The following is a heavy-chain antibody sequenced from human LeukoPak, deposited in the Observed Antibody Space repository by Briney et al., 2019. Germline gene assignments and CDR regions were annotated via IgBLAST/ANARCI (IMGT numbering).Heavy chain of an antibody. CDR2: IYNSGST. CDR3: ARRSVGGGERFDY. D-gene: IGHD3-16*01. CDR1: GGSVSSGGYY. V-gene: IGHV4-61*08. J-gene: IGHJ4*02. Sequence: SETLSLTCTVSGGSVSSGGYYWTWIRQPPGKGLEWIGYIYNSGSTNYNPSLKSRVTISADTSKNQFSLKLSSVTAVDPAVYYCARRSVGGGERFDYWGQGILVTVSS.